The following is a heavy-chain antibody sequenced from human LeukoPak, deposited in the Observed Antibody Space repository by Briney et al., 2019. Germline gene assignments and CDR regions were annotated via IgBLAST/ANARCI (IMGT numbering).Heavy chain of an antibody. D-gene: IGHD2-15*01. Sequence: GGSLRLSCAASGFTFSSYAMHWVRQAPGKGLEWVAVISYDGSNKYYADSVEGRFTVSRDNSKNTLYLQMNSLRAEDTAVYYCASISTVAATPPGDGMDVWGQGTTVTVSS. CDR3: ASISTVAATPPGDGMDV. V-gene: IGHV3-30-3*01. CDR1: GFTFSSYA. CDR2: ISYDGSNK. J-gene: IGHJ6*02.